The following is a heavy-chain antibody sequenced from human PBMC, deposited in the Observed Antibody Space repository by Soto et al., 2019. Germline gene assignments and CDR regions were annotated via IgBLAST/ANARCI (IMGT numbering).Heavy chain of an antibody. CDR3: ARSVLYDSSGYYYFGTPEDYYYGMDV. CDR2: IYYSGST. CDR1: GGSISSSSYY. J-gene: IGHJ6*02. V-gene: IGHV4-39*01. D-gene: IGHD3-22*01. Sequence: PSETLSLTCTVSGGSISSSSYYWGWIRQPPGKGLEWIGSIYYSGSTYYNPSLKSRVTISVDTSKNQFSLKLSSVTAADTAVYYCARSVLYDSSGYYYFGTPEDYYYGMDVWGQGTTVTVSS.